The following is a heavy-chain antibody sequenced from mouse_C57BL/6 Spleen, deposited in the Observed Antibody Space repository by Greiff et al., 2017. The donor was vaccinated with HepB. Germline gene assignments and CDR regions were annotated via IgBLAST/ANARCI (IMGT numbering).Heavy chain of an antibody. CDR1: GYAFSSSW. CDR2: IYPGDGDT. Sequence: VQLQQSGPELVKPGASVKISCKASGYAFSSSWMNWVKQRPGKGLEWIGRIYPGDGDTNYNGKFKGKATLTADKSSSTAYMQLSSLTSEDSAVYFCARGGGIYYGNYAWFAYWGQGTLVTVSA. V-gene: IGHV1-82*01. J-gene: IGHJ3*01. CDR3: ARGGGIYYGNYAWFAY. D-gene: IGHD2-1*01.